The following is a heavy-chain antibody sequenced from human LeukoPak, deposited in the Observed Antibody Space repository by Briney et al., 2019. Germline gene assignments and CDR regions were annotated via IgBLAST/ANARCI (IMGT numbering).Heavy chain of an antibody. CDR1: GFTFSSYA. Sequence: GGSLRLPCAASGFTFSSYAMHWVRQAPGKGLEWVAVISYDGSNKYYADSVKGRFTISRDNSKNTLYLQMNSLRAEDTAVYYCARSDHTYYYDSSGYTQPVDWGQGTLVTVSS. J-gene: IGHJ4*02. D-gene: IGHD3-22*01. CDR3: ARSDHTYYYDSSGYTQPVD. V-gene: IGHV3-30-3*01. CDR2: ISYDGSNK.